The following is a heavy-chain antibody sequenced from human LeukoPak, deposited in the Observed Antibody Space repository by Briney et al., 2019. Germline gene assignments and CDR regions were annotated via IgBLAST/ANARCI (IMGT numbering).Heavy chain of an antibody. V-gene: IGHV3-48*01. Sequence: GGSLRLSCAASGFTFSSYSMNWVRQAPGKGLEWVSYISSSSSTIYYADSVKGRFTISRDNAKNSLYLQMNSLRAEDTAVYYCARRGGLDYWGQGSLVTVSS. CDR2: ISSSSSTI. CDR1: GFTFSSYS. J-gene: IGHJ4*02. D-gene: IGHD2-15*01. CDR3: ARRGGLDY.